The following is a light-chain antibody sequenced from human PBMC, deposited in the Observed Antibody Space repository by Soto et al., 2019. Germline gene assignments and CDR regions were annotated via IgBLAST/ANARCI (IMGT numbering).Light chain of an antibody. CDR1: QSVSSY. V-gene: IGKV3-11*01. CDR2: DAS. Sequence: EIVLTQSPATLSLSPGERATVSCRASQSVSSYLAWYQQKPGQAPRLLIYDASNRATGIPARFSGSGSGTDFTLTISSLEPEDFAVYYCQQRSNWPPGFPFGPGTKVDIK. CDR3: QQRSNWPPGFP. J-gene: IGKJ3*01.